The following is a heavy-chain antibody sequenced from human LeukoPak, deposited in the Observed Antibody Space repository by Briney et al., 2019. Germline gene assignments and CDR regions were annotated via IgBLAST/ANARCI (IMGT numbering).Heavy chain of an antibody. Sequence: GGSLRLSCAASGFTFSSYEMNWVRQAPGKGREWVSYISSSGSTIYYADSVKGRFTISRDNAKNSLYLQMNSLRAEATAVYYCARDYRGGYSGYDFNAFDIWGQGTMVTVSS. CDR1: GFTFSSYE. V-gene: IGHV3-48*03. CDR2: ISSSGSTI. J-gene: IGHJ3*02. D-gene: IGHD5-12*01. CDR3: ARDYRGGYSGYDFNAFDI.